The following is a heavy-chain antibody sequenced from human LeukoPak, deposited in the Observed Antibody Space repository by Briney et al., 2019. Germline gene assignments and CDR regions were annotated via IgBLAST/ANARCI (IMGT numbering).Heavy chain of an antibody. CDR3: ARDPYSGNYGTYYYYYMDV. CDR1: GFTFSNYW. D-gene: IGHD1-26*01. CDR2: ITSSGTYT. J-gene: IGHJ6*03. Sequence: GGSLRLSCAASGFTFSNYWMNWVRQAPGKAMEWVSSITSSGTYTFYADSVKGRFTISRDNAKNSLYLQMDSLGPEDTAVYYCARDPYSGNYGTYYYYYMDVWGKGTTVTISS. V-gene: IGHV3-21*01.